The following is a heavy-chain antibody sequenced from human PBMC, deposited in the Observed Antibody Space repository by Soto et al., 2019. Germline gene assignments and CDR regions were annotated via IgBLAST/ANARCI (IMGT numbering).Heavy chain of an antibody. J-gene: IGHJ4*02. CDR2: INPNSGNI. CDR3: ARGRASGSYYLLDY. V-gene: IGHV1-8*01. D-gene: IGHD3-10*01. CDR1: GNTFTSYD. Sequence: ASVKVSCKASGNTFTSYDINWVRQATGHGLEWMGWINPNSGNIGHAQKFQGRVTMTRDTAIRTAYMEVSRLRSDDTAVYYCARGRASGSYYLLDYWGQGTLVTSPQ.